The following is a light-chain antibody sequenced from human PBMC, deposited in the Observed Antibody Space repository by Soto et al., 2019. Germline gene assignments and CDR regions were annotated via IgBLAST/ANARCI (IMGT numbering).Light chain of an antibody. CDR3: QQRSNWPPT. V-gene: IGKV3-11*01. Sequence: ELVLTQSPATLSLSPGERATLSCRASQSVSSYLAWYQQKPGQAPRLLIYDASNRATGIPARFSGSGSGTDFTLTISSLEPEDFAVYYCQQRSNWPPTFGQGTRWRL. J-gene: IGKJ5*01. CDR2: DAS. CDR1: QSVSSY.